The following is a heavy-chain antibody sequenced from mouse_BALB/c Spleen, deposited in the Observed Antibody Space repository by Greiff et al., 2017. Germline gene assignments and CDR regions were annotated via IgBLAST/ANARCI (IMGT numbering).Heavy chain of an antibody. CDR1: GYTFTSYY. CDR2: IYPGNVNT. D-gene: IGHD1-1*02. CDR3: ARGSPYAMDY. J-gene: IGHJ4*01. V-gene: IGHV1S56*01. Sequence: VQLVESGPELVKPGASVRISCKASGYTFTSYYIHWVKQRPGQGLEWIGWIYPGNVNTKYNEKFKGKATLTADKSSSTAYMQLSSLTSEDSAVYFCARGSPYAMDYWGQGTSVTVSS.